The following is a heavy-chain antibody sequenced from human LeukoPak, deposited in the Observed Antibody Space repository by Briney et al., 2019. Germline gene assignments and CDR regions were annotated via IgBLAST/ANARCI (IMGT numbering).Heavy chain of an antibody. CDR3: ARGSTYYYDSSGYTDFDY. V-gene: IGHV1-18*01. J-gene: IGHJ4*02. Sequence: GASVKVSCKASGYTFTSYGISWVRQAPGQGLEWMGWISAYNGNTNYAQKLQGRVTMTTDTSTSTAYMELRSLRSDDTAVYYCARGSTYYYDSSGYTDFDYWGQGTLVTVSS. CDR2: ISAYNGNT. CDR1: GYTFTSYG. D-gene: IGHD3-22*01.